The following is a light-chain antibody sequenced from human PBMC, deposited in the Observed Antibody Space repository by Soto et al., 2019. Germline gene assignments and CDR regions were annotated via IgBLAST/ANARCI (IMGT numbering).Light chain of an antibody. Sequence: DVVMTQSPLSLPVTLGQPASISCRSSQSLIHSDGNTYLSWFQQRPGQSPRRLIYEVSDRDSGVPYSIIGSGSGTDFTLKIRRVEAEDVGVYYCLQGTHWPWTFGQGTEVEIK. J-gene: IGKJ1*01. CDR1: QSLIHSDGNTY. CDR2: EVS. V-gene: IGKV2-30*02. CDR3: LQGTHWPWT.